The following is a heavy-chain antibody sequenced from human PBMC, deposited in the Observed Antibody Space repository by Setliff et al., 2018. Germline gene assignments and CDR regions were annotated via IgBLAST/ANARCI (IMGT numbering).Heavy chain of an antibody. J-gene: IGHJ6*03. CDR2: TIPMFGTT. V-gene: IGHV1-69*05. CDR1: GATFSSYG. D-gene: IGHD3-22*01. CDR3: VREGVDSRSSTDYRYYMDV. Sequence: SVKVSCKASGATFSSYGISWVRQTPGQGLEWMGGTIPMFGTTEYAQKFQGRLTIITDESTNTAFMQLSSLRSDDTAVYYCVREGVDSRSSTDYRYYMDVWGKGTTVTVSS.